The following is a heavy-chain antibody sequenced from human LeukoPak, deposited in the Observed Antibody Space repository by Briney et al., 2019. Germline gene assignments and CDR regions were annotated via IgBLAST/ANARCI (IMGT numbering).Heavy chain of an antibody. V-gene: IGHV4-59*01. CDR3: ARAVVGARRYFDL. D-gene: IGHD1-26*01. CDR1: GGSINNYY. CDR2: IYYTGST. J-gene: IGHJ2*01. Sequence: PSETLSLTCTVSGGSINNYYGSWIRQPPGKGLEWIGYIYYTGSTSYNPSLKSRVTISVDTSKNQFSLELTSVTPADTAVYYCARAVVGARRYFDLWGRGALVTVSS.